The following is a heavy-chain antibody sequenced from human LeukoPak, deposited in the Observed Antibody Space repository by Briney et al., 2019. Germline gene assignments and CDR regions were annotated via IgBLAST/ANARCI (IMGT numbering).Heavy chain of an antibody. D-gene: IGHD3-10*02. CDR3: AKGFTYVSP. J-gene: IGHJ5*02. Sequence: TGGSLRLSCAASGFTFISYGTSWVRQAPGKGLEWVSSISGIGATTYYADSVKGRFTISRDNSKNTLYLQLNSLTAEDTAVYYCAKGFTYVSPWGQGSLVTVSS. CDR1: GFTFISYG. CDR2: ISGIGATT. V-gene: IGHV3-23*01.